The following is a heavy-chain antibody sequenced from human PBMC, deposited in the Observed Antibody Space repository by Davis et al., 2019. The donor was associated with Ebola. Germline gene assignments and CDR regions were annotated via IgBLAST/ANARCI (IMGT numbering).Heavy chain of an antibody. Sequence: SCAISGDSVSSNSAAWNWIRQSPSRGLEWLGRTYYRSKWYNDYAVSVKSRITINPDTSKNQFSLQLNSVTPEDTAVYYCAREQLWLLHDAFDIWGQGTMVTVSS. CDR2: TYYRSKWYN. CDR1: GDSVSSNSAA. J-gene: IGHJ3*02. CDR3: AREQLWLLHDAFDI. D-gene: IGHD5-18*01. V-gene: IGHV6-1*01.